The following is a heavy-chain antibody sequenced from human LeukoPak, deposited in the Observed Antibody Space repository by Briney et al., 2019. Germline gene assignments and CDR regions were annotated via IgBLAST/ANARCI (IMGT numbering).Heavy chain of an antibody. D-gene: IGHD3-22*01. CDR3: ARGSAYYDSSGYYYVRSYYYYGMDV. V-gene: IGHV1-18*01. CDR2: ISAYNGNT. CDR1: GYTFTSYG. Sequence: GASVKVSCKASGYTFTSYGISWVRQAPGQGLEWMGWISAYNGNTNYAQKLQGRVTMTTDTSTSTAYMELRSLRSDDTAVYYCARGSAYYDSSGYYYVRSYYYYGMDVWGQGTTVTVSS. J-gene: IGHJ6*02.